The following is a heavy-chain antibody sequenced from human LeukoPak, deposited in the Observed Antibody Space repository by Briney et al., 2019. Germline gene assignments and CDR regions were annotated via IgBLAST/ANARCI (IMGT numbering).Heavy chain of an antibody. D-gene: IGHD3-16*02. J-gene: IGHJ4*02. Sequence: SETLSLTWTLSGGSISSYYWSWIRQPPGKGLEWIGYIYYSGSTNYNPSLKSRVTISVDTSKNQFSLKLSSVTAADTAVYYCARAIMITFGGVIGTGGYYFDYWGQGTLVTVAS. V-gene: IGHV4-59*01. CDR2: IYYSGST. CDR1: GGSISSYY. CDR3: ARAIMITFGGVIGTGGYYFDY.